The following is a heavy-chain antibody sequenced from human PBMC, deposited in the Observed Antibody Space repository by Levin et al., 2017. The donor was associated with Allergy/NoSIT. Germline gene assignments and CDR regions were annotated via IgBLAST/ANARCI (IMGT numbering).Heavy chain of an antibody. D-gene: IGHD2-2*01. V-gene: IGHV3-21*01. CDR1: GFTFSSYS. CDR2: ISSSSSYI. CDR3: ASLGYCSSTSCYSAY. J-gene: IGHJ4*02. Sequence: GGSLRLSCAASGFTFSSYSMNWVRQAPGKGLEWVSSISSSSSYIYYADSVKGRFTISRDNAKNSLYLQMNSLRAEDTAVYYCASLGYCSSTSCYSAYWGQGTLVTVSS.